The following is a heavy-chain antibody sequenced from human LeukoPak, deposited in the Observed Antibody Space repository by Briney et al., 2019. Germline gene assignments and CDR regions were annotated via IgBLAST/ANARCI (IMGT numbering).Heavy chain of an antibody. CDR3: ARDLSARLDY. CDR1: GDSVSSNSAA. Sequence: SQTLSLTCAISGDSVSSNSAAWNWVRQSPSRGLEWLGRTYLRSTWFHDYAVSMRGRININADTSKNQFSLQMNSVTPEDTAAYFCARDLSARLDYWGQGTLVTVSS. V-gene: IGHV6-1*01. J-gene: IGHJ4*02. CDR2: TYLRSTWFH.